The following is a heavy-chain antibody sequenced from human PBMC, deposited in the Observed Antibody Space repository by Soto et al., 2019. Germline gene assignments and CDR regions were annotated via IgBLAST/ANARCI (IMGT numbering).Heavy chain of an antibody. V-gene: IGHV3-30*18. Sequence: GGSLRLSCAASGFTFSSYGMHWVRQAPGKGLEWVALISYDGNKKYYADSVKGRFTISRDNSENTLYLQMNSLRAEDTAVYYCAKRFRGYNYGYNYYGMDVWGQGTTVTVSS. J-gene: IGHJ6*02. CDR1: GFTFSSYG. D-gene: IGHD5-18*01. CDR3: AKRFRGYNYGYNYYGMDV. CDR2: ISYDGNKK.